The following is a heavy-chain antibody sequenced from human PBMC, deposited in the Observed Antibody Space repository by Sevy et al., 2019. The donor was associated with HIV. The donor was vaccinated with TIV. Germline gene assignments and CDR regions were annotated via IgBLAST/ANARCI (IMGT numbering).Heavy chain of an antibody. Sequence: GGSLRLSCAASGFTFSSYAMSWVRQAPGKGLEWVSDISGSGGSTYYADSVKGRFTISRDNSKNTLYLQMNSLRAEDTAVYYCAKRYPFTIFGVVTHFDYWGQGTLVTVSS. D-gene: IGHD3-3*01. V-gene: IGHV3-23*01. CDR2: ISGSGGST. CDR1: GFTFSSYA. J-gene: IGHJ4*02. CDR3: AKRYPFTIFGVVTHFDY.